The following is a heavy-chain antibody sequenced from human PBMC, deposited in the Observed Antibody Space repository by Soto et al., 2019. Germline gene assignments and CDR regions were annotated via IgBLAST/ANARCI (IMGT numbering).Heavy chain of an antibody. CDR2: INTGNGNT. CDR3: ARDVTLVRGVTNAFDI. Sequence: GASVKVSCKASGYTFTSYGISWVRQAPGERLEWMGRINTGNGNTRYSQKFQGRVTITRDTSASTVYMELSSLRSEDTAAYYCARDVTLVRGVTNAFDIWGQGTMVTVSS. V-gene: IGHV1-3*04. CDR1: GYTFTSYG. J-gene: IGHJ3*02. D-gene: IGHD3-10*01.